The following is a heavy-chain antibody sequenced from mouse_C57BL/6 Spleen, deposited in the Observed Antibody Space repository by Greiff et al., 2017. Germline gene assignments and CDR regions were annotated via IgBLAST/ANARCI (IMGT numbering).Heavy chain of an antibody. V-gene: IGHV1-74*01. CDR2: IHPSDSAT. CDR1: GYTFTSYW. J-gene: IGHJ2*01. Sequence: QVQLQQSGAELVKPGASVKVSCKASGYTFTSYWMHWVKQRPGQGLEWIGRIHPSDSATNYNQKFKGKATLTVDKSSSTAYMQLSSLTSEDSAVYYCAITTLVATSDYFDYWGQGTTLTVSS. CDR3: AITTLVATSDYFDY. D-gene: IGHD1-1*01.